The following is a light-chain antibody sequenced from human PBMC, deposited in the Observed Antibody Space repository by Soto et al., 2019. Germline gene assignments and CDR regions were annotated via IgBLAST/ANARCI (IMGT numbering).Light chain of an antibody. Sequence: IHVTVSPTAVSTYLNHIVTITCGASQNINSWRAWYQQKPGKAPNLLIYDASTLESGAPSRFSGSGSGTEFTLTISSLQPEDFATYYCQHVHIRSRRFGQRSKVDI. CDR1: QNINSW. J-gene: IGKJ1*01. CDR2: DAS. V-gene: IGKV1-5*01. CDR3: QHVHIRSRR.